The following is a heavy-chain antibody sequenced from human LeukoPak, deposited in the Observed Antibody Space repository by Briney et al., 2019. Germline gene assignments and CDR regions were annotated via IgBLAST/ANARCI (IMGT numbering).Heavy chain of an antibody. J-gene: IGHJ6*03. CDR3: ARRGIVVVRNYMDV. D-gene: IGHD2-2*01. CDR2: INHSGST. Sequence: PSETLSLTCAVYGGSFSGYYWSWIRQPPGKGLEWIGEINHSGSTNYNPSLKSRVTISVDTSKNQFSLKLSSVTAADTAVYYCARRGIVVVRNYMDVWGKGTTVTVSS. CDR1: GGSFSGYY. V-gene: IGHV4-34*01.